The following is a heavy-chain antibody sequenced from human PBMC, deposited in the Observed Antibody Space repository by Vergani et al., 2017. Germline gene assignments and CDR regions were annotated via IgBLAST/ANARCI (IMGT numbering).Heavy chain of an antibody. V-gene: IGHV4-39*01. CDR3: ARLSCSSTSCFYDYYYYMDV. J-gene: IGHJ6*03. CDR1: GGSISSSSYY. CDR2: IYYSGST. Sequence: QLQLQESGPGLVKPSETLSLTCTVSGGSISSSSYYWGWLRQPPGKGLEWIGGIYYSGSTYYNPPLKLRVTIPVDTSKNQFSLKLSSVTAADTAVYYFARLSCSSTSCFYDYYYYMDVWGKGTTVTVSS. D-gene: IGHD2-2*01.